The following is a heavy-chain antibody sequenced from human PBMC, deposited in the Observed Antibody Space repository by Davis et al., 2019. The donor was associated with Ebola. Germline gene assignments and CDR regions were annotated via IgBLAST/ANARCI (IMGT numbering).Heavy chain of an antibody. CDR3: ARAGFPDSSGGNWFDP. D-gene: IGHD3-22*01. CDR2: IYYSGST. V-gene: IGHV4-59*01. CDR1: GGSISSYY. J-gene: IGHJ5*02. Sequence: PSETLSLTCTVSGGSISSYYWSWIRQPPGKGLEWIGYIYYSGSTNYNPSLKSRVTISEDTSKNQFSLKLSSVTAADTAVYYCARAGFPDSSGGNWFDPWGQGTLVTVSS.